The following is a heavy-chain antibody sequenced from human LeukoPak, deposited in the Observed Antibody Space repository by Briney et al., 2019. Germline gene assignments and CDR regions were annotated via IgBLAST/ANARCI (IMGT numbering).Heavy chain of an antibody. CDR2: IKPDGSEK. J-gene: IGHJ5*02. D-gene: IGHD3-3*01. CDR3: VRDLTFWPGP. Sequence: GGSLRLSCAASGFTFSSYGMHWVRQAPGKGLEWVANIKPDGSEKYYVDSVKGRFTISRDNAKNSLYLQMNSLRAEDTAVYYCVRDLTFWPGPWGQGTLVTVSS. CDR1: GFTFSSYG. V-gene: IGHV3-7*01.